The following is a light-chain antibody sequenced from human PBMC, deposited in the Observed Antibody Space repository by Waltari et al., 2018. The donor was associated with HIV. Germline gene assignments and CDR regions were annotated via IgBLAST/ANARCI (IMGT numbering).Light chain of an antibody. CDR2: AAS. V-gene: IGKV1-27*01. CDR1: QGISNY. CDR3: QKYSSAPQGFT. Sequence: DIQMTQSPSSLSAYVGDRVTTTCRASQGISNYLAWSQQKPGKVPKLLIYAASTLQSGVPSRFSGSGSGTDFTLTISSLQPEDVAIYYCQKYSSAPQGFTFGPGTKVDIK. J-gene: IGKJ3*01.